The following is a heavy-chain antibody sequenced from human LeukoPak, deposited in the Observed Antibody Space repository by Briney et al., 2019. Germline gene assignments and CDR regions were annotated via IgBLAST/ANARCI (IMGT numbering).Heavy chain of an antibody. CDR1: GGSFSGYY. CDR2: INHSGST. J-gene: IGHJ5*02. CDR3: ARGGGGYCSGGSCFNPDWFDP. D-gene: IGHD2-15*01. V-gene: IGHV4-34*01. Sequence: PSETLSLTCAVYGGSFSGYYWSWIRQPPGKGLEWIGEINHSGSTNYNPSLKSQVTISVDTSKNQFSLKLSSVTAADTAVYYCARGGGGYCSGGSCFNPDWFDPWGQGTLVTVSS.